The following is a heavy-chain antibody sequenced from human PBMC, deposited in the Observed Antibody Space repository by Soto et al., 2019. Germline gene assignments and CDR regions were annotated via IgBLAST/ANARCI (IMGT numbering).Heavy chain of an antibody. Sequence: GGSLRLSCAASGFTFSSYAMSWVRQAPGKGLEWVSAISGSGGSTYYADSVKGRFTISRDNSKNTLYLQMNSLRAEDTAVYSCAKAYDSSVYYYEYSFDYWGQGTLLPSP. D-gene: IGHD3-22*01. CDR2: ISGSGGST. V-gene: IGHV3-23*01. CDR3: AKAYDSSVYYYEYSFDY. CDR1: GFTFSSYA. J-gene: IGHJ4*02.